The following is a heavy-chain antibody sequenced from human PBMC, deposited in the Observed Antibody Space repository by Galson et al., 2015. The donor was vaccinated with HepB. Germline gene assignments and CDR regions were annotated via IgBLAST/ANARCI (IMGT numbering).Heavy chain of an antibody. Sequence: SLRLSCAASGFTFSSYSMNWVRQAPGKGLEWVSSISSSSSYIYYADSVKGRFTISRDNAKNSLCLQMNSLRAEDTAVYYCARRGYSGYDAFDIWGQGTMVTVSS. J-gene: IGHJ3*02. D-gene: IGHD5-12*01. CDR1: GFTFSSYS. CDR3: ARRGYSGYDAFDI. V-gene: IGHV3-21*01. CDR2: ISSSSSYI.